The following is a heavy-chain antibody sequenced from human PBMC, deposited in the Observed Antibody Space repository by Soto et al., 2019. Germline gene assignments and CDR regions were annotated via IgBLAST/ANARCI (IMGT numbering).Heavy chain of an antibody. CDR2: IWYDGSNK. V-gene: IGHV3-33*01. Sequence: QVQMVESGGGVVQPGRSLRLSCAASGFTFSSYGMHWVRQAPGKGLEWVAVIWYDGSNKYYADSVKGRFTISRDNSKNTVYLQMNSLRAEDTAVYYCARDNYSLFDYWGQGTLVTVSS. CDR1: GFTFSSYG. CDR3: ARDNYSLFDY. D-gene: IGHD3-10*01. J-gene: IGHJ4*02.